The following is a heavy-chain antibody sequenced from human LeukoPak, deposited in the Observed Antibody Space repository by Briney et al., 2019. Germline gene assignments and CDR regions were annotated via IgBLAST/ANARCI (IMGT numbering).Heavy chain of an antibody. J-gene: IGHJ6*02. CDR2: ISYDGSNK. V-gene: IGHV3-30*04. D-gene: IGHD3-22*01. CDR1: GFTFSSYA. CDR3: VRDGTYYYDSSGYSYYYYGMDV. Sequence: GGSLRLSCAASGFTFSSYAMHWVRQAPGKGLEWVAVISYDGSNKYYADSVKGRFTISRDNAKNTLYLQMNSLRSEDTAVYYCVRDGTYYYDSSGYSYYYYGMDVWGQGTTVTVSS.